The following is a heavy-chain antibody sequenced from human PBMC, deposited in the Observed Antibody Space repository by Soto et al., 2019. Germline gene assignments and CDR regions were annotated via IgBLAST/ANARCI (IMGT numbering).Heavy chain of an antibody. Sequence: SETLSLTCAVSGGSISSGGYSWSWIRQPPGKGLEWIGYIYHSGSTYYNPSLKSRVTISVDRSKNQFSLKLSSVTAADTAVYYCARRYYDFWSGYYTGGWFDPWGQGTLVTVS. CDR2: IYHSGST. CDR3: ARRYYDFWSGYYTGGWFDP. J-gene: IGHJ5*02. D-gene: IGHD3-3*01. V-gene: IGHV4-30-2*01. CDR1: GGSISSGGYS.